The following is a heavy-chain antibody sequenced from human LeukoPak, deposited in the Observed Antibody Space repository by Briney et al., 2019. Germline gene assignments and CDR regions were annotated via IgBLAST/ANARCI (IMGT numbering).Heavy chain of an antibody. CDR3: ARGPYSSSWYGYYYYYYYYMDV. Sequence: SQTLSLTCAISGDSVSSNSAAWNWIRQSPSRGLEWLGRTYYRSKWYNDYAVSVKSRITINPDTSKNQFSLQLNSVTPEDTAVYYCARGPYSSSWYGYYYYYYYYMDVWGKGTTVTISS. CDR2: TYYRSKWYN. V-gene: IGHV6-1*01. CDR1: GDSVSSNSAA. J-gene: IGHJ6*03. D-gene: IGHD6-13*01.